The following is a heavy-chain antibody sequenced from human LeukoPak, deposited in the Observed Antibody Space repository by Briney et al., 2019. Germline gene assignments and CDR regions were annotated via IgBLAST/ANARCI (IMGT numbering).Heavy chain of an antibody. Sequence: KTSGTLSLTCAVSGGAISSSRYYWGWIRQPPGKGLEWIGSIYYSGSTYYNPSLKSRVIISVDTSKNQFSLKLSSVTAADTAVYYCARHHALAVVADIFYWGQGTLVTVSS. CDR1: GGAISSSRYY. CDR3: ARHHALAVVADIFY. D-gene: IGHD2-21*02. J-gene: IGHJ4*02. V-gene: IGHV4-39*01. CDR2: IYYSGST.